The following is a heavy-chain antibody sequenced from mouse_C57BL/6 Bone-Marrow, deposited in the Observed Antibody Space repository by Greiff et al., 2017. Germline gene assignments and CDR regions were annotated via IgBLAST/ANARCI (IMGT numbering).Heavy chain of an antibody. CDR2: IDPEDGDT. Sequence: VQLQESGAELVRPGASVKLSCTASGFNIKDYYMHWVKQRPEQGLEWIGSIDPEDGDTEYAPKFQGKATMTADTASKAAYLQLRSLTTEDTAVYYCTTFPTAQAGGQGTSVTVSS. CDR3: TTFPTAQA. J-gene: IGHJ4*01. V-gene: IGHV14-1*01. CDR1: GFNIKDYY. D-gene: IGHD3-2*02.